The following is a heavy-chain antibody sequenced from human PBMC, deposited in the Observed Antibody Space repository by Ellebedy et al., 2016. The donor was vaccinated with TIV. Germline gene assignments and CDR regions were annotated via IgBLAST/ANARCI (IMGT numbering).Heavy chain of an antibody. CDR1: GFTFSSYW. Sequence: GESLKISCAASGFTFSSYWMSWVRQAPGKGLEWVAGTGVSGATTYYADSVKGRFTISRDNSRNTMSLQMNSLRAEDTAVYYCTSPAVGHTTGCCRYYFDYWGLGTLVTVSS. D-gene: IGHD2/OR15-2a*01. CDR2: TGVSGATT. V-gene: IGHV3-23*01. J-gene: IGHJ4*02. CDR3: TSPAVGHTTGCCRYYFDY.